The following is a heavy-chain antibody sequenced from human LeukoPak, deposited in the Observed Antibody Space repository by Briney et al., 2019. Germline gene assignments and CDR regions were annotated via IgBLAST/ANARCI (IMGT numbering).Heavy chain of an antibody. D-gene: IGHD4-17*01. J-gene: IGHJ4*02. CDR1: GFTFSSYA. V-gene: IGHV3-23*01. Sequence: PGGSLRLSCAASGFTFSSYAMSWVRQAPGRGLEWVSAISGSGGSTYYADSLKGRFTISRDNSKKTLYLQMNSLRAEDTAVYYCAKDGDLYGHADYWGQGTLVTVSS. CDR2: ISGSGGST. CDR3: AKDGDLYGHADY.